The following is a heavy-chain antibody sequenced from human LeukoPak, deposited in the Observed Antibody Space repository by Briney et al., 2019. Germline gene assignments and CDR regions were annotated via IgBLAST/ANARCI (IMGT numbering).Heavy chain of an antibody. CDR2: IDPSDSYT. D-gene: IGHD2-15*01. J-gene: IGHJ5*02. Sequence: ESLKISCKGSGYSLTSYWLSRVRPIPGKGLEWMGRIDPSDSYTIHSPSFQGHVTISADKSISTAYLQWSSLKASDTAMYYCARVTRGYCSGGSCYSVAWFDPWGQGTLVTVSS. CDR3: ARVTRGYCSGGSCYSVAWFDP. CDR1: GYSLTSYW. V-gene: IGHV5-10-1*01.